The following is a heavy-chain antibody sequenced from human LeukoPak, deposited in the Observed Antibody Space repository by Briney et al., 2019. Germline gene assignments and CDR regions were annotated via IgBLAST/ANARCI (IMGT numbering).Heavy chain of an antibody. CDR3: ARVDCISTSCPADY. V-gene: IGHV4-39*07. Sequence: SETLSLTCTVSGGSVNSGTYYWSWIRQPPGKGLEWIGNIYYSGSAYYNPSLKSRVTMSVDTSKNQFSLKLSSETAADTAIYYCARVDCISTSCPADYWGQGTLVTVSS. D-gene: IGHD2-2*01. J-gene: IGHJ4*02. CDR1: GGSVNSGTYY. CDR2: IYYSGSA.